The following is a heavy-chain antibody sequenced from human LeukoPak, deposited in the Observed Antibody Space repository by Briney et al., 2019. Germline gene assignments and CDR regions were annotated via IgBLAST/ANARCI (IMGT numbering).Heavy chain of an antibody. CDR2: INWNGGST. V-gene: IGHV3-20*04. CDR1: GFTFDDHG. CDR3: AKRRGLELTYYYYMDV. J-gene: IGHJ6*03. D-gene: IGHD1-7*01. Sequence: GGSLRVSCAASGFTFDDHGMSWVRQAPGKGLEWVSGINWNGGSTGYADSVKGRFTISRDNAKNSLYLQMNSLRADDTAVYYCAKRRGLELTYYYYMDVWGKGTTVTVSS.